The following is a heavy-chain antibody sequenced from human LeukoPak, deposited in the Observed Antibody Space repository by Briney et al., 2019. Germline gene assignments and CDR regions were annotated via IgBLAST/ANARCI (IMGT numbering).Heavy chain of an antibody. D-gene: IGHD1-1*01. Sequence: PSETLSLTCTVSGGSISSGDYYWSWLRQPPGKGLEWIGYIYYSGSTYSNPSLKSRVIISVDTSKNQFSLKLSSVTAADTAVYYCARRNGDYYYYGMDVWGQGTTVTVSS. CDR2: IYYSGST. CDR3: ARRNGDYYYYGMDV. J-gene: IGHJ6*02. CDR1: GGSISSGDYY. V-gene: IGHV4-30-4*01.